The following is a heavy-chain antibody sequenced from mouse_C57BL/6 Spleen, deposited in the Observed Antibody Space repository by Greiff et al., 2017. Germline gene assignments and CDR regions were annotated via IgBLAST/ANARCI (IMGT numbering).Heavy chain of an antibody. J-gene: IGHJ4*01. Sequence: QVQLQQSGAELVMPGASVKLSCKASGYTFTSYWMHWVKQRPGQGLEWIGEIDPSDSYTNYNQKFKGKSTLTVDKSSSTAYMQLSSLTSEDSAVYYCARDYYGSSYKAMDYWGQGTSVTVSS. V-gene: IGHV1-69*01. D-gene: IGHD1-1*01. CDR1: GYTFTSYW. CDR2: IDPSDSYT. CDR3: ARDYYGSSYKAMDY.